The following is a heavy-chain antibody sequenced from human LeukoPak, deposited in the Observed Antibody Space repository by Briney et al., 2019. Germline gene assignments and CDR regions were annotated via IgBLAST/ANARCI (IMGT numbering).Heavy chain of an antibody. CDR3: AKRGVYGNFYFDY. CDR2: ISGSGANT. D-gene: IGHD4-11*01. CDR1: GFTFSSYA. V-gene: IGHV3-23*01. J-gene: IGHJ4*02. Sequence: GGSLRLSCAASGFTFSSYAMSWVRQAPGKGLEWVSTISGSGANTYYADSLRGRFTISRDNSKNTLYLQMNSLRAEDTAVYYCAKRGVYGNFYFDYWGQGTLATVSS.